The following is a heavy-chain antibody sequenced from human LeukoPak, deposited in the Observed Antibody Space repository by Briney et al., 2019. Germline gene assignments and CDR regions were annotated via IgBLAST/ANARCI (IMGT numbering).Heavy chain of an antibody. Sequence: TLSLTCTVSGGSISSGSYYWSWIRQPAGKGLEWIGRIYTSGSTNYNPSLKSRVTISVDTSKNQFSLKLSSVTAADTAVYYCARSPRGIYYFDYWGQGTLVTVSS. J-gene: IGHJ4*02. CDR2: IYTSGST. CDR3: ARSPRGIYYFDY. CDR1: GGSISSGSYY. D-gene: IGHD1-14*01. V-gene: IGHV4-61*02.